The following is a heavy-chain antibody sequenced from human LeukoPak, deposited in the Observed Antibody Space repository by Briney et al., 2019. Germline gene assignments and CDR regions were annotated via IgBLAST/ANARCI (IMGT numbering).Heavy chain of an antibody. CDR2: LFSGGDT. J-gene: IGHJ4*01. V-gene: IGHV3-66*04. Sequence: PGGSLRLSCAASGFSFRRYYMSWVRQAPGKGLQRVSVLFSGGDTYYADSVKDRFSISRDSSRETLFLQMNSLRADDTAVYYCARQGFDSGFDYWGHGTMVTVSS. CDR1: GFSFRRYY. D-gene: IGHD2-21*01. CDR3: ARQGFDSGFDY.